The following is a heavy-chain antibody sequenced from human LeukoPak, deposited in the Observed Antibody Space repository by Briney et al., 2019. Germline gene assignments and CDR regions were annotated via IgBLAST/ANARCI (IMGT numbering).Heavy chain of an antibody. CDR1: GFTFSDYG. Sequence: GGSLRLSCAAAGFTFSDYGMNWVRQAPGKGLEWVSGISGRGISTYYADSVKGRFTISRDNSKNTLYLQMNSLRDEDTAVYYCAKSWNYYDSSGDYALDIWGQGTMVTVSS. CDR3: AKSWNYYDSSGDYALDI. J-gene: IGHJ3*02. D-gene: IGHD3-22*01. CDR2: ISGRGIST. V-gene: IGHV3-23*01.